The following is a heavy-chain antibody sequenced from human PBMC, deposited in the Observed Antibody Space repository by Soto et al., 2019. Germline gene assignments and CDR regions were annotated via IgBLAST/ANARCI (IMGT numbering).Heavy chain of an antibody. J-gene: IGHJ6*02. CDR1: GYTFTSYD. CDR2: MNPNSGNT. CDR3: ARATYSSSSADGMDV. Sequence: ASVQGSCKASGYTFTSYDINWVRQATGQGLEWMGWMNPNSGNTGYAQKFQGRVTMTRNTSISTAYMELSSLRSEDTAVYYCARATYSSSSADGMDVWGQGTTVTVSS. V-gene: IGHV1-8*01. D-gene: IGHD6-6*01.